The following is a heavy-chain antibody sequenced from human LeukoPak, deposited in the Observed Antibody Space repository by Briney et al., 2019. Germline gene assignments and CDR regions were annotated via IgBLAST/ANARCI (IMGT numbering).Heavy chain of an antibody. D-gene: IGHD6-13*01. V-gene: IGHV3-7*03. CDR2: IKQDGSEK. CDR3: ARDSGYSNSWYDFGY. Sequence: GGSLRLSCAVSGFTFSSYWMSWVRQAPGKGLEWVANIKQDGSEKFYVDSVKGRFTISRDTAKNSLCLQMNSLRPEDTAVYYCARDSGYSNSWYDFGYWGQGILVTVSS. J-gene: IGHJ4*02. CDR1: GFTFSSYW.